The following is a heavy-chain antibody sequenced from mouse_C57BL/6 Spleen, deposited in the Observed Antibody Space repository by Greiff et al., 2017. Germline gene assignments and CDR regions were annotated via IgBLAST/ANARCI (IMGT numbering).Heavy chain of an antibody. CDR3: ARFYGKGYAMDY. J-gene: IGHJ4*01. CDR2: IYPGSGST. D-gene: IGHD2-1*01. Sequence: QVQLQQPGAELVKPGASVKMSCKASGYTFTSYWLTWVKQRPGQGLVWIGDIYPGSGSTNYNEKFKSQATMTVDTSSNASYMQLSRLTSEDSAVYYCARFYGKGYAMDYWGQGTSVTVSS. CDR1: GYTFTSYW. V-gene: IGHV1-55*01.